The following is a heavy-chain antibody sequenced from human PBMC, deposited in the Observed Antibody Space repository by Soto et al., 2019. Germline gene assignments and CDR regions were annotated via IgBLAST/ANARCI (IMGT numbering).Heavy chain of an antibody. Sequence: QVQLQESGPGLVKPSQTLSLTCTVSGGSISSGGHYWSWIRQHPGKGLEWIGYIYYSGTTYYNPSLKSRLTISGATSKNLFSLNLSSVTAADTAVYYCARDLDGDYLDYWGQGILVTVSP. D-gene: IGHD4-17*01. V-gene: IGHV4-31*03. CDR2: IYYSGTT. CDR3: ARDLDGDYLDY. CDR1: GGSISSGGHY. J-gene: IGHJ4*02.